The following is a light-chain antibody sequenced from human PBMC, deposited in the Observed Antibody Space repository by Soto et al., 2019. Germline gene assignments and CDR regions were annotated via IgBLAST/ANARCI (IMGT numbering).Light chain of an antibody. CDR1: QSVSNY. CDR3: QHRLNWPPT. V-gene: IGKV3-11*01. Sequence: EIVLTQSPATLSLSPGERATLSCRASQSVSNYLVWYQQQPGRAPRLLISDASNRATGIPPRFIGSGSGTDFTLTITSLEPEDFAVYYCQHRLNWPPTFGQGTRLEIK. CDR2: DAS. J-gene: IGKJ5*01.